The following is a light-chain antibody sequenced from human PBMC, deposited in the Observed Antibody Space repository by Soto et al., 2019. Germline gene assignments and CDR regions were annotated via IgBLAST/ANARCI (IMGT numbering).Light chain of an antibody. CDR3: QQANHFPLT. CDR2: GAS. Sequence: DIQMTQSPSSVSASVGDRVTITCRASQGIGTWLAWYQQKPGKAPKYLIYGASSLHSGVPSRFSGSGSGTDFTLPISSLQPEDSATYYVQQANHFPLTVGGGTRVEI. CDR1: QGIGTW. V-gene: IGKV1-12*01. J-gene: IGKJ4*01.